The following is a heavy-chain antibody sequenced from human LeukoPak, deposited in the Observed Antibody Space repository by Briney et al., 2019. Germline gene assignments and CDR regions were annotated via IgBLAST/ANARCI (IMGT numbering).Heavy chain of an antibody. CDR3: ARDRYVSYSSGYTQSDY. J-gene: IGHJ4*02. D-gene: IGHD3-22*01. V-gene: IGHV3-66*01. CDR1: GFTVSSNY. CDR2: IYSGGST. Sequence: GGSLRLSCAAFGFTVSSNYMSWVRQAPGKGLEWVSVIYSGGSTYYADSVKGRFTISRDNSKNTLYLQMNSLRAEDTAVYYCARDRYVSYSSGYTQSDYWGQGTLVTVSS.